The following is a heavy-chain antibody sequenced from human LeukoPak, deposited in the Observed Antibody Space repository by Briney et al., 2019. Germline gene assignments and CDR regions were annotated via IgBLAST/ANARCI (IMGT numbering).Heavy chain of an antibody. CDR3: AKSQWLVPDDAFDI. Sequence: PGGSLRLSCAASGFTFDDYAMHWVRQAPGKGLEGVSGISWNSGSIGYADSLKGRFTISRDNAKNSLYLQMNSLRAEDMALYYCAKSQWLVPDDAFDIWGQGTMVTVSS. J-gene: IGHJ3*02. D-gene: IGHD6-19*01. CDR2: ISWNSGSI. CDR1: GFTFDDYA. V-gene: IGHV3-9*03.